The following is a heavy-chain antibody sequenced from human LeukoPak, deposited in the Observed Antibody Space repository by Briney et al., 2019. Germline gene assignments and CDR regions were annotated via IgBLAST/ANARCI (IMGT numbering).Heavy chain of an antibody. CDR1: GGSFSGYY. CDR2: INHSGST. V-gene: IGHV4-34*01. Sequence: SETLSLTCAVYGGSFSGYYWSWIRQPPGKGLEWVGEINHSGSTNYNPSLKSRVTISVDTSKNQFSLKLSSVTAADTAVYYCARRGSLAVVNDAFDIWGQGTMVTVSS. J-gene: IGHJ3*02. D-gene: IGHD3-3*02. CDR3: ARRGSLAVVNDAFDI.